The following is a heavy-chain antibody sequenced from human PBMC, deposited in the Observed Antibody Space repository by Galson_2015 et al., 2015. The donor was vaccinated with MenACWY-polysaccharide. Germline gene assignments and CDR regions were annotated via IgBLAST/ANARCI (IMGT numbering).Heavy chain of an antibody. V-gene: IGHV4-38-2*01. CDR3: ARVEKYSGSFYILY. J-gene: IGHJ4*02. D-gene: IGHD1-26*01. CDR1: DYSIRSGYF. CDR2: IFHSGTT. Sequence: SETLSLTSAVSDYSIRSGYFWGWIRQPPGKGLEWIASIFHSGTTYYNPSLKSRVTISVDTSKNQFSLKLSSVTAADTAVYYCARVEKYSGSFYILYWGQGTLVTVSS.